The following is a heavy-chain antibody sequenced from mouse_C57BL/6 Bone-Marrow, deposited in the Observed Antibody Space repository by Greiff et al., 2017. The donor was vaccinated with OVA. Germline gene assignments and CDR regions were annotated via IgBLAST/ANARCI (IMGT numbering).Heavy chain of an antibody. CDR2: IYPGDGDT. J-gene: IGHJ2*01. CDR3: ARHEDGYYASYFDY. Sequence: VQLQQSGPELVKPGASVKISCKASGYAFSSSWMNWVKQRPGKGLEWIGRIYPGDGDTNYNGKFKGKGTLNADKSSSTAYMQLSSLTTEDSAVYFCARHEDGYYASYFDYWGQGTTLTVSS. CDR1: GYAFSSSW. V-gene: IGHV1-82*01. D-gene: IGHD2-3*01.